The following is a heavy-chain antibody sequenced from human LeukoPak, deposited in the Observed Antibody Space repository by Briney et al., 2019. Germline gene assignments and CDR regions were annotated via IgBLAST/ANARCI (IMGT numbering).Heavy chain of an antibody. Sequence: SETLSLTCAVYGGSFSGDYWSWIRQPPGKGLEWIGDINRSGRAVYNTSLKSRVIISVDTSKNQFSLKVTSVTAADTAVYYCASRRGSCRGGDCYSWIASWGQGTLITVSS. CDR1: GGSFSGDY. V-gene: IGHV4-34*01. J-gene: IGHJ5*01. CDR2: INRSGRA. CDR3: ASRRGSCRGGDCYSWIAS. D-gene: IGHD2-15*01.